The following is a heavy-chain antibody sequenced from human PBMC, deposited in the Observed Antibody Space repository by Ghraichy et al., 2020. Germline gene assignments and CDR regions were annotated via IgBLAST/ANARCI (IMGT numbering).Heavy chain of an antibody. CDR2: INHSGST. J-gene: IGHJ4*02. D-gene: IGHD3-10*01. Sequence: SETLSLTCAVYGGSFSGYYWSWIRQPPGKGLEWIGEINHSGSTNYNPSLKSRVTISVDTSKNQFSLKLSSVTAADTAVYYCARGCKRRFGFGELFLPTARKYYFDYWGQGTLVTVSS. V-gene: IGHV4-34*01. CDR1: GGSFSGYY. CDR3: ARGCKRRFGFGELFLPTARKYYFDY.